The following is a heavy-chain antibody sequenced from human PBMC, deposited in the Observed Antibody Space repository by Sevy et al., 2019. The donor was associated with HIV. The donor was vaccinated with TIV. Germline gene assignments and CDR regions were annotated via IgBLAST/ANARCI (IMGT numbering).Heavy chain of an antibody. CDR3: ARDALLRGGYLDY. V-gene: IGHV1-2*02. CDR2: INPNSGGT. Sequence: ASVKVSCKASGYTFTGYYMHWVRQAPGQGLEWMGWINPNSGGTNYAQKFQGRVTRTRDTSISTAYMELGRLRSDDTAVYYCARDALLRGGYLDYWGQGTLVTVSS. D-gene: IGHD3-10*01. CDR1: GYTFTGYY. J-gene: IGHJ4*02.